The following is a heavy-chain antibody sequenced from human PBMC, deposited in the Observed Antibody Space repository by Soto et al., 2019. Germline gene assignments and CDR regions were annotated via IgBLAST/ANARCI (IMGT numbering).Heavy chain of an antibody. CDR3: ARDYNTAMDSPQDYYYGMDV. V-gene: IGHV3-33*01. J-gene: IGHJ6*02. Sequence: GGSLRLSCAASGFTFSSYGMHWVRQAPGKGLEWVAVIWYDGSNKYYADSVKGRFTISRDNSKNTLYLQMNSLRAEDTAVYYCARDYNTAMDSPQDYYYGMDVWGQGTTVTVSS. CDR1: GFTFSSYG. D-gene: IGHD5-18*01. CDR2: IWYDGSNK.